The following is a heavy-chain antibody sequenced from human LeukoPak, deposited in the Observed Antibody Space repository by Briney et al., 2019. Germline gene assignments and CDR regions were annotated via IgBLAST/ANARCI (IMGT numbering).Heavy chain of an antibody. D-gene: IGHD4-17*01. CDR1: GFTFSSYA. CDR2: IGGSGSVSNT. J-gene: IGHJ5*02. V-gene: IGHV3-23*01. CDR3: AKDRGNYGDYVGWFDP. Sequence: GGSLRLSCAASGFTFSSYAMSWVRQTPGNGLEWVSAIGGSGSVSNTYYADSVRGRFTISRDNSKNTLYLQMNSLRAADTAAYYCAKDRGNYGDYVGWFDPWGQGTLVTVSS.